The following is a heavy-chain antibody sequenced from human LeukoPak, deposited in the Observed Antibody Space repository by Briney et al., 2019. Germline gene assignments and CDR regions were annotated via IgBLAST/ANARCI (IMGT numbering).Heavy chain of an antibody. J-gene: IGHJ3*02. Sequence: GGSLRLSCAASGFTFSSYGMQWVRRAPGKGLEWVAVIWYDGSSKYYADSVKGRFTISRDNSKNTLYLQMDSLTAEDTAVYYCARRHFDAFDIWGQGTVVTVSS. V-gene: IGHV3-33*01. CDR1: GFTFSSYG. CDR3: ARRHFDAFDI. CDR2: IWYDGSSK.